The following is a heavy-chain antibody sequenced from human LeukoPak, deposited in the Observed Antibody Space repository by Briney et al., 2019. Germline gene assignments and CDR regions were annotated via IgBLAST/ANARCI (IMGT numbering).Heavy chain of an antibody. CDR3: ARPFTNGYSAFDI. CDR1: GFTFSDYC. D-gene: IGHD2-8*01. CDR2: SKNKGNNCIT. Sequence: PGGSLRLSCEASGFTFSDYCMDWVRQAPGKGLEWVARSKNKGNNCITEYAASVKGRFITSRDDSKNSLYLQINSLKTEDTAVYYCARPFTNGYSAFDIWGQGTMLTVSS. J-gene: IGHJ3*02. V-gene: IGHV3-72*01.